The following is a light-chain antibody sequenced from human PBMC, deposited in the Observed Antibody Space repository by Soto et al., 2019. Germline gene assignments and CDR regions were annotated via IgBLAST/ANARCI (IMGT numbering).Light chain of an antibody. CDR1: QGISSY. J-gene: IGKJ1*01. CDR3: QHYNSYVT. CDR2: KAS. Sequence: AIRMTPSPSSLYAATGDIVTITCRASQGISSYLAWYQQKPGKAPKLLIYKASSLESGVPSRFSGSGSGTELTLTIRSVQTDDFASYYCQHYNSYVTFGQGT. V-gene: IGKV1-8*01.